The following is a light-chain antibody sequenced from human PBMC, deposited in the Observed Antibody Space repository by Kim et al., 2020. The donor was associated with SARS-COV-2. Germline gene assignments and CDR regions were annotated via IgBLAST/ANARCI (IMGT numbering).Light chain of an antibody. V-gene: IGLV3-9*01. Sequence: SYELTQPLSVSVALGQTASITCGGDNIGSKHVHWYQQKAGQAPVLVIYRDSSRPAEIPERFSGSNSGNTATLTVSRAQAGDEADYYCQVWYNNTWVFGAGTQLTVL. CDR2: RDS. CDR1: NIGSKH. J-gene: IGLJ3*02. CDR3: QVWYNNTWV.